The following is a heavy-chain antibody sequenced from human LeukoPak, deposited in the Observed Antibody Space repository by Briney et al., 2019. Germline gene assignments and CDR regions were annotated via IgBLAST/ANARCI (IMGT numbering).Heavy chain of an antibody. J-gene: IGHJ6*03. D-gene: IGHD6-13*01. CDR1: GYTFTSYD. CDR3: ARVGDSSSWYRYYYYYYMDV. CDR2: MNPNSGNT. V-gene: IGHV1-8*01. Sequence: ASVKVSCKASGYTFTSYDINWVRQATGQGLEWMGWMNPNSGNTGYAQKFQGRVTMTRNTSISTAYMELSSLRSEDTAVYYCARVGDSSSWYRYYYYYYMDVWGKGTTVTISS.